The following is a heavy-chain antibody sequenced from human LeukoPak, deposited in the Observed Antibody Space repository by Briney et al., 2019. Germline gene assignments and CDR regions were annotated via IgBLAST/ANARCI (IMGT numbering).Heavy chain of an antibody. V-gene: IGHV3-23*01. D-gene: IGHD3-9*01. CDR1: GFTFSSYA. Sequence: GGSLRLSRAASGFTFSSYAMSWVRQAPGKGLEWVSAISGSGGSTYYADSVKGRFTISRDNSKNTLYLQMNSLRAEDTAVYYCAKESVVRYFDWSYSGEFDYWGQGTLITVSS. CDR2: ISGSGGST. J-gene: IGHJ4*02. CDR3: AKESVVRYFDWSYSGEFDY.